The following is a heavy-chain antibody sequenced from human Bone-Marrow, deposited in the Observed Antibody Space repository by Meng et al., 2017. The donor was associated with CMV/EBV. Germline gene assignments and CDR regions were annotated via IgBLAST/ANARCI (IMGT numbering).Heavy chain of an antibody. Sequence: GESLKISCAASGFTFNTAWMSWVRQAPGKGLEWIGRIKSKIDGETTDVAAPVKGRFAISRDDSDNILYLQMNSLKTEDTALYYCTTSDYGGRPSYFDYWGQGTRVTVSS. D-gene: IGHD2-15*01. CDR3: TTSDYGGRPSYFDY. CDR1: GFTFNTAW. V-gene: IGHV3-15*01. CDR2: IKSKIDGETT. J-gene: IGHJ4*02.